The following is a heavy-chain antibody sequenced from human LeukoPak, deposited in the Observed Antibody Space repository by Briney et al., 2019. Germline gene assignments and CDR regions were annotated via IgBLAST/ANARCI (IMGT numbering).Heavy chain of an antibody. D-gene: IGHD6-19*01. Sequence: PSETLSLTCAVSGGSISSSNWWSWVRQPPGKGLEWIGEIYHSGSTNYNPSLKSRVTISVDKSKNQFSLKLSSVTAADTAVYYCAREGGGVAGTGYYFDYWGQGTLVTVSS. CDR1: GGSISSSNW. V-gene: IGHV4-4*02. J-gene: IGHJ4*02. CDR2: IYHSGST. CDR3: AREGGGVAGTGYYFDY.